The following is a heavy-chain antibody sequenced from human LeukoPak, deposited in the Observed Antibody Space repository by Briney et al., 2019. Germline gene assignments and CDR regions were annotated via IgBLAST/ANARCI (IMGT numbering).Heavy chain of an antibody. CDR3: ARDKLGAYYDFWSGYSPFVY. V-gene: IGHV3-21*04. CDR2: ISSSSSYI. D-gene: IGHD3-3*01. CDR1: GFTFSSYS. Sequence: GGSLRLSCAASGFTFSSYSMNWVRQAPGKGLEWVSSISSSSSYIYYADSVKGRFTISRDNAKNSLYLQMNSLRAEDTAVYYCARDKLGAYYDFWSGYSPFVYWGQGTLVTVSS. J-gene: IGHJ4*02.